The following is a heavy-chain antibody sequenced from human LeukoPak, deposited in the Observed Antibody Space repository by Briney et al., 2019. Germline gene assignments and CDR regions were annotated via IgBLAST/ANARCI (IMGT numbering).Heavy chain of an antibody. Sequence: GGSLRLSCAASGFTVSSNYMSWVRQAPGKGLEWVSVIYSGGSTYYADSVKGRFTISRDNSKNTLYLQMNSLRAEDTAVYYRAKDRYSSSGGVMDVWGQGTTVTVSS. CDR3: AKDRYSSSGGVMDV. CDR2: IYSGGST. J-gene: IGHJ6*02. D-gene: IGHD6-13*01. V-gene: IGHV3-53*01. CDR1: GFTVSSNY.